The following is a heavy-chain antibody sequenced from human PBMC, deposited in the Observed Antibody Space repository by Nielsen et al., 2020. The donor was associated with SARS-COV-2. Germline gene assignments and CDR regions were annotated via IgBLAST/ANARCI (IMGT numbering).Heavy chain of an antibody. CDR1: GYTFSSYG. CDR2: ISGYTGNT. CDR3: ARDVSITIFEMVRSHFDY. V-gene: IGHV1-18*01. J-gene: IGHJ4*02. Sequence: ASVQVSCKASGYTFSSYGISWVRQAPGQGLEWMGWISGYTGNTNFPHKLQGRVTLTTDTSTNTAYMELRSLRSDDTAVYYCARDVSITIFEMVRSHFDYWGQGTLVTVSS. D-gene: IGHD3-3*01.